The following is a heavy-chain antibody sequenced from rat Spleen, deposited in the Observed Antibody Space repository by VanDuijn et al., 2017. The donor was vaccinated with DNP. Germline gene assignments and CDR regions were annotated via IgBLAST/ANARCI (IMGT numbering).Heavy chain of an antibody. V-gene: IGHV2-6*01. CDR1: GFSLTSYT. CDR2: ISSGGST. Sequence: QVQLKESGPGLVQPSQTLSLTCTVSGFSLTSYTVSWVRQPPGKGLEWIAAISSGGSTYYNSALKSRLSISRDTSKSQVFLKMNSLQTEDTAMYFCKGVAYWGQGTLVTVSS. J-gene: IGHJ3*01. CDR3: KGVAY.